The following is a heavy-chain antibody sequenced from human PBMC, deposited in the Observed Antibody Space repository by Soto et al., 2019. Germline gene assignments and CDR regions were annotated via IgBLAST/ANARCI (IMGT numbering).Heavy chain of an antibody. CDR1: GYTFTSYG. V-gene: IGHV1-69*06. CDR3: ARGRSHQVAFDI. J-gene: IGHJ3*02. CDR2: ISANFGTA. D-gene: IGHD2-15*01. Sequence: SVKVSCKASGYTFTSYGISWVRQAPGQGLEWMGGISANFGTANYAQKFQGRVTMTADKSTSTAYMELSSLRSEDTAVYYCARGRSHQVAFDIWGQGTMVTVSS.